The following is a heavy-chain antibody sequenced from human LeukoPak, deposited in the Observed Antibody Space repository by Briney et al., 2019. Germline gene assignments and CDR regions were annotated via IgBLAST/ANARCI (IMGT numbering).Heavy chain of an antibody. V-gene: IGHV3-30-3*01. Sequence: PGGSLRLSCAASGFTFSSYAMHWARQAPGKGLEWVAVISYDGSNKYYADSVKGRFTISRDNSKNTLYLQMNSLRAEDTAVYYCANAKPYYYDSSHAFDIWGQGTMVTVSS. D-gene: IGHD3-22*01. CDR1: GFTFSSYA. CDR3: ANAKPYYYDSSHAFDI. J-gene: IGHJ3*02. CDR2: ISYDGSNK.